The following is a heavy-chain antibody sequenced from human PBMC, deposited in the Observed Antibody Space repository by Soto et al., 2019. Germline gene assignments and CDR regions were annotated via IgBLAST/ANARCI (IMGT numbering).Heavy chain of an antibody. Sequence: GGSLRLSCAASGFTFNNFAMHWVRQAPGKGLEWVAVISYDGGDKYYADSVKGRFTISRDNSKNTLYLQMNGLRAEDTAVYYCARDLSTGAADYYFDYWGQGALVTVSS. D-gene: IGHD6-13*01. CDR1: GFTFNNFA. J-gene: IGHJ4*02. V-gene: IGHV3-30*03. CDR2: ISYDGGDK. CDR3: ARDLSTGAADYYFDY.